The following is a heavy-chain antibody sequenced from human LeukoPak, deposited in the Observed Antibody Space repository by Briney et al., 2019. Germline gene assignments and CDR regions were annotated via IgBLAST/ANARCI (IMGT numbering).Heavy chain of an antibody. Sequence: SETLSLTCAVYGGSFSGYYWSWIRQPPGKGLEWIGEINHSGSTNYNPSLKSRVTISVDTSKNQFSLKLSSVTAADTAVYYCATMVPSYLTVVTDSWFDPWGQGTLVTVSS. D-gene: IGHD4-23*01. CDR2: INHSGST. CDR1: GGSFSGYY. V-gene: IGHV4-34*01. CDR3: ATMVPSYLTVVTDSWFDP. J-gene: IGHJ5*02.